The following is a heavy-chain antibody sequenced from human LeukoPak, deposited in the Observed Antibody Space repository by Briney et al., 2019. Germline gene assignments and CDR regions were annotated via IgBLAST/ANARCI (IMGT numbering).Heavy chain of an antibody. CDR1: GYTFSNYA. CDR3: ARGIWSARTVDYYLDY. J-gene: IGHJ4*02. V-gene: IGHV1-3*01. Sequence: GASVKVSCKDSGYTFSNYAIHWVRQAPGQRFEWMGWINAGNGHTKYSQNFQGRVTITRDSSASTAYMELSSLTSEDTAVYYCARGIWSARTVDYYLDYWGQGTLVTVSS. D-gene: IGHD2-21*01. CDR2: INAGNGHT.